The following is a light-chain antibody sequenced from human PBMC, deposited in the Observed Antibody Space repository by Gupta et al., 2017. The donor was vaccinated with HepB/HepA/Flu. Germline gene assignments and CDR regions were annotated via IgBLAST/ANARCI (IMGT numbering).Light chain of an antibody. J-gene: IGKJ1*01. CDR2: GAS. Sequence: EIVMTQSPATLSVSPGERATLSCWASQSVSSNLAWYQQKPGQAPRLLIYGASTRATGIPARISGSGSGTEFTLTISSRQSEDFAVYYCQHENNCPWTFGQGTKVEIK. CDR1: QSVSSN. CDR3: QHENNCPWT. V-gene: IGKV3-15*01.